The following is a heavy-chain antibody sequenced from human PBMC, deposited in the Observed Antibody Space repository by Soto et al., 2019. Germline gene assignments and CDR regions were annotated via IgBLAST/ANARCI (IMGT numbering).Heavy chain of an antibody. CDR3: ARGSTMVRGVIWSSGYYYYYGMDV. D-gene: IGHD3-10*01. Sequence: ASVKVSCKASGYTFTSYGISWVRQAPGQGLEWMGWISAYNGNTNYAQKLQGRVTMTTDTSTSTAYMELRSLRSDDTAVYYCARGSTMVRGVIWSSGYYYYYGMDVWGQGTTVTVSS. CDR1: GYTFTSYG. V-gene: IGHV1-18*04. CDR2: ISAYNGNT. J-gene: IGHJ6*02.